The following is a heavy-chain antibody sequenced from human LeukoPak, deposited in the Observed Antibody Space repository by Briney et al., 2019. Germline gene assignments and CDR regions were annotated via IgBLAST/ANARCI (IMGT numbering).Heavy chain of an antibody. V-gene: IGHV4-61*02. J-gene: IGHJ5*02. Sequence: SETLSLTCTVSGGSINSGNYYWSWIRQPAGKGLEWIGRISTRWGTNYNPSLKSRVTISVDTSKNQFSLKLSSVTAADTAVYYCAREGLNMVRGIIPKEAWGWFDPWGQGTLVTVSS. CDR1: GGSINSGNYY. CDR2: ISTRWGT. D-gene: IGHD3-10*01. CDR3: AREGLNMVRGIIPKEAWGWFDP.